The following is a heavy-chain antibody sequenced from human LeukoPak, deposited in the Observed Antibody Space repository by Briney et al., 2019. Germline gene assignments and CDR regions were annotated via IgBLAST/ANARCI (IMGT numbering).Heavy chain of an antibody. D-gene: IGHD3-10*01. Sequence: PGGSLRLSCAASGFTFSSYSMNWVRQAPGKGLEWVSSISSSSSYIYYADSVKGRFTISRDNAKNSLYLQMNSLRAEDTAVCYCAKGLLWFGEPSGPNWFDPWGQGTLVTVSS. CDR1: GFTFSSYS. CDR3: AKGLLWFGEPSGPNWFDP. V-gene: IGHV3-21*01. J-gene: IGHJ5*02. CDR2: ISSSSSYI.